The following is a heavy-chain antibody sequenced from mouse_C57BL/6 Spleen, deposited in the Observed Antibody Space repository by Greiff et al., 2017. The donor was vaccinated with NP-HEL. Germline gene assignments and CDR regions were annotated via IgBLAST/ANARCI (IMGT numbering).Heavy chain of an antibody. Sequence: EVKVVESGGGLVKPGGSLKLSCAASGFTFSSYAMSWVRQTPEKRLEWVATISDGGSYTYYPDNVKGRFTISRDNAKNNLYLQMSHLKSEDTAMYYCARDRGYGSIWGFAYWGQGTLVTVSA. D-gene: IGHD1-1*01. CDR2: ISDGGSYT. CDR3: ARDRGYGSIWGFAY. J-gene: IGHJ3*01. CDR1: GFTFSSYA. V-gene: IGHV5-4*01.